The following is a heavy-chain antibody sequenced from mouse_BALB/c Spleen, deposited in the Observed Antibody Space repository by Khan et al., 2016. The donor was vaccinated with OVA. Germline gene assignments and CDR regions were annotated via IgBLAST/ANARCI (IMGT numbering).Heavy chain of an antibody. CDR3: AREESLYYLDY. J-gene: IGHJ2*01. V-gene: IGHV1-76*01. CDR1: GYIFTNYW. Sequence: QVQLKQSGAELVRPGASVKLSCRTSGYIFTNYWIHWVKQRSGQGLEWIARIYPGTDNTYYNEKLKDKATLTADRSSSTAYMQLSSLKSEDSAVYFWAREESLYYLDYWGQGTTLTVSS. CDR2: IYPGTDNT. D-gene: IGHD6-2*01.